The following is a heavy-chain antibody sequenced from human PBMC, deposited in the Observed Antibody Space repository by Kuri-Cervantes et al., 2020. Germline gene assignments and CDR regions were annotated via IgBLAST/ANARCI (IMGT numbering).Heavy chain of an antibody. J-gene: IGHJ5*02. D-gene: IGHD3-22*01. CDR2: ISYDGSNK. CDR3: ARDPSMIVVVMMFDP. V-gene: IGHV3-30*03. CDR1: GFTFSSYS. Sequence: GESLKISCAASGFTFSSYSMNWVRQAPGKGLEWVAVISYDGSNKYYADSVKGRFTISRDNSKNTLYLQMSSLRAEDTAVYYCARDPSMIVVVMMFDPWGQGTLVTVSS.